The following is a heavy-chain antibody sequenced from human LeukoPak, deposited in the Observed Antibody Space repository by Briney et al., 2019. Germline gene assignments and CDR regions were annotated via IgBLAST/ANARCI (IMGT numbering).Heavy chain of an antibody. CDR2: IIPIFGTA. CDR3: ARGWSSSFGFDY. V-gene: IGHV1-69*01. D-gene: IGHD6-6*01. J-gene: IGHJ4*02. Sequence: SVKVSCKASGGTFSNSIISWVRQAPGQGLEWMGGIIPIFGTANYAQKFQGRVTITADESTSTAYMELSSLRSEDTAVYYCARGWSSSFGFDYWGQGTLVTVSS. CDR1: GGTFSNSI.